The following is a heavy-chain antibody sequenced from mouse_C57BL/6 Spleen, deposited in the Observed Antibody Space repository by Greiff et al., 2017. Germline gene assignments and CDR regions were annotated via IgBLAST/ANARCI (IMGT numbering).Heavy chain of an antibody. J-gene: IGHJ2*01. CDR1: GYTFTDYE. Sequence: VKLMESGAELVRPGASVTLSCKASGYTFTDYEMHWVKQTPVHGLEWIGAIDPETGGTAYNQKFKGKAILTADKSSSTAYMELRSLTSEDSAVYYCTRFGLGFDYWGQGTTLTVSS. CDR2: IDPETGGT. CDR3: TRFGLGFDY. V-gene: IGHV1-15*01.